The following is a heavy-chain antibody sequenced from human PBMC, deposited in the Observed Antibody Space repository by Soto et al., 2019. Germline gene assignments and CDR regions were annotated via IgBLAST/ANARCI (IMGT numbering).Heavy chain of an antibody. J-gene: IGHJ4*02. CDR1: GGSISSYY. CDR3: ARARGYYDSSGYYYVFDY. V-gene: IGHV4-59*01. Sequence: SETLSLTCTVSGGSISSYYWSWIRQPPGKGLEWIGYIYYSGSTNYNPSLKSRVTISVDTSKNQFSLKLSSVTAADTAVYYCARARGYYDSSGYYYVFDYWVQGTLVTVSS. CDR2: IYYSGST. D-gene: IGHD3-22*01.